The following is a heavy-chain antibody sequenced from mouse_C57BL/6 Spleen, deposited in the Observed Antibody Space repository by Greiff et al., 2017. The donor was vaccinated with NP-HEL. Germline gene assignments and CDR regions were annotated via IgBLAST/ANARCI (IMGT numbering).Heavy chain of an antibody. Sequence: VKLMESGAELVRPGASVTLSCKASGYTFTDYEMHWVKQTPVHGLEWIGAIDPETGGTAYNQKFKGKAILTADKSSSTAYMELRSLTSEDSAVYYCTRPALLPWFAYWGQGTLVTVSA. CDR3: TRPALLPWFAY. D-gene: IGHD1-1*01. J-gene: IGHJ3*01. V-gene: IGHV1-15*01. CDR2: IDPETGGT. CDR1: GYTFTDYE.